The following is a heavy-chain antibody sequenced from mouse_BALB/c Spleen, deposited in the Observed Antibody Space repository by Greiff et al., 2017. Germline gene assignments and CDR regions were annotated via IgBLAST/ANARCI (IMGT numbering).Heavy chain of an antibody. J-gene: IGHJ4*01. D-gene: IGHD2-1*01. Sequence: QVQLQQSGAELVRPGVSVKISCKGSGYTFTDYAMHWVKQSHAKSLEWIGVISTYYGDASYNQKFKGKATMTVDKSSSTAYMELARLTSEDSAIYYCARSDGKGDAMDYWGQGTSVTVSS. CDR1: GYTFTDYA. CDR3: ARSDGKGDAMDY. CDR2: ISTYYGDA. V-gene: IGHV1S137*01.